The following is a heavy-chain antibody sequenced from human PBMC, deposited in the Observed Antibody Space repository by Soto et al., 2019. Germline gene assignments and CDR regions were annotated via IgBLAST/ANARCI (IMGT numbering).Heavy chain of an antibody. CDR1: GGTFSSYT. J-gene: IGHJ4*02. Sequence: SVKLSCKASGGTFSSYTISWVRQAPGQGLEWMGRIIPILGIANYAQKFQGRVTITADKSTSTAYMELSSLRSEDTAVYYCARDPYYYDSSGYPAYWGQGTLVTVSS. CDR2: IIPILGIA. V-gene: IGHV1-69*04. CDR3: ARDPYYYDSSGYPAY. D-gene: IGHD3-22*01.